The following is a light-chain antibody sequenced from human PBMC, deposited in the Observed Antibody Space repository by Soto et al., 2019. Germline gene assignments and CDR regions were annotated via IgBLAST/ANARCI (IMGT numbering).Light chain of an antibody. J-gene: IGKJ2*01. CDR1: QSVSSN. Sequence: EIVMTQSPATLSVSPGERATLSCRASQSVSSNLAWYQQKTGQAPRLLIYVASTRATGIPARFSGSGSGTEFTLTISSLQSEDFAVYYCQQYNNWPYTFGQGTKLEIK. CDR2: VAS. CDR3: QQYNNWPYT. V-gene: IGKV3-15*01.